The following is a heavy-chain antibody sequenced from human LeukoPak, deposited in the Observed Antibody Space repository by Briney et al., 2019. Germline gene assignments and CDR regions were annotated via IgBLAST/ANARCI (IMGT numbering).Heavy chain of an antibody. CDR1: GFTFSSYA. CDR2: TSGSGGST. D-gene: IGHD1-1*01. Sequence: PGGSLRLSCAASGFTFSSYAMSWVRQAPGKGLEWVSATSGSGGSTYYADSVRGRFTISRDNSKNTLYLQMNSLRAEDTAVYYCAKDVRLESSYWGQGTLVTVSS. CDR3: AKDVRLESSY. J-gene: IGHJ4*02. V-gene: IGHV3-23*01.